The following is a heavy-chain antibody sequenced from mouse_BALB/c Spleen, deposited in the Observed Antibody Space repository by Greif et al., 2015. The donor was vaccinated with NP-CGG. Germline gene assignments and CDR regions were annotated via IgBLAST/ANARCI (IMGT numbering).Heavy chain of an antibody. J-gene: IGHJ3*01. V-gene: IGHV1-7*01. CDR3: ASRNWESAY. Sequence: VQLQQSGAELAKPGASVKMSCKASGYTFTSYWMHWVKQRPGQGLEWIGYINPSTGYTEYNQKFKDKATLTADKSSSTASMQLSSLTSEDSAVYYGASRNWESAYWGQGTLVTVSA. CDR2: INPSTGYT. D-gene: IGHD4-1*01. CDR1: GYTFTSYW.